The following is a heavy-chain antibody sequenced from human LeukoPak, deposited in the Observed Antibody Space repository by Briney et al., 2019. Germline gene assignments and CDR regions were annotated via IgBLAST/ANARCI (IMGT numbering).Heavy chain of an antibody. CDR2: IYYSGST. J-gene: IGHJ4*02. V-gene: IGHV4-39*01. CDR3: ASLPDRQRNYDILTGYYGYYFDY. CDR1: GASISSSSYY. Sequence: NASQTLSLTCSVPGASISSSSYYWGWIRHPPGKSLEWIGSIYYSGSTYYNPSLKSRVTISVDTSKSQFSLKLSSVTAADTAVYYCASLPDRQRNYDILTGYYGYYFDYWGQGTLVTVSS. D-gene: IGHD3-9*01.